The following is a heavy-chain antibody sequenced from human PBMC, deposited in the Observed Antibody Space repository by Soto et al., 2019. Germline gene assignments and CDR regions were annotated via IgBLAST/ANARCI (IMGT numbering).Heavy chain of an antibody. J-gene: IGHJ2*01. CDR1: GYTFTDYY. CDR2: INPDSGGT. D-gene: IGHD2-2*01. Sequence: QEQLVQSGAEVKKPGASLKVSCKASGYTFTDYYIHWVRQAPGQGLEWVGWINPDSGGTNLAQRFXGRVTMXSDTSINTAYMELSSLRSDDTAVYYCAIRTGQLAIISEFDGDWFFEVWGRGSLVTVSS. CDR3: AIRTGQLAIISEFDGDWFFEV. V-gene: IGHV1-2*02.